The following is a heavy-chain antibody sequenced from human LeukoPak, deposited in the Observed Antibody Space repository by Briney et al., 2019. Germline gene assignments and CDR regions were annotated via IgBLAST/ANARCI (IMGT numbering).Heavy chain of an antibody. CDR3: ARGRWLQSRYYFDY. J-gene: IGHJ4*02. CDR2: IIPILGIA. V-gene: IGHV1-69*04. CDR1: GYTFTGYY. Sequence: GASVKVSCKASGYTFTGYYMHWVRQAPGQGLEWMGRIIPILGIANYAQKFQGRVTITADKSTSTAYMELSSLRSEDTAVYYCARGRWLQSRYYFDYWGQGTLVTVSS. D-gene: IGHD5-24*01.